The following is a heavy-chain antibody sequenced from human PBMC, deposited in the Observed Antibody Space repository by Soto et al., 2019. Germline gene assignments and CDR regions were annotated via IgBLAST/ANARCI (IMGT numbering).Heavy chain of an antibody. J-gene: IGHJ4*02. CDR1: GDTFTDYY. CDR2: VNPSGGHN. V-gene: IGHV1-46*03. CDR3: ASGGHVVVVAADFDY. Sequence: QVQLMQSGAEVKKPGASVKVSCKASGDTFTDYYIHWVRQAPGQGLEWMGTVNPSGGHNPYPQHSLGSVGMARDTCTSTVYMELTSLTSEDTAIYYCASGGHVVVVAADFDYWGQGTLVTVSS. D-gene: IGHD2-21*02.